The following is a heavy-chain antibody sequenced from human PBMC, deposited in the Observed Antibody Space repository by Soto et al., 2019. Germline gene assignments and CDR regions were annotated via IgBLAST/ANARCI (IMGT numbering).Heavy chain of an antibody. J-gene: IGHJ6*02. CDR1: GGSFSGYY. CDR3: ARVGFNWNADYYGMDV. Sequence: SETLSLTCAVYGGSFSGYYWSWIRQPPGEGLEWIGEINHSGSTNYNPSLKSRVTISVDTSKNQFSLKLSSVTAADTAVYYCARVGFNWNADYYGMDVWGQGTTVPGSS. D-gene: IGHD1-20*01. CDR2: INHSGST. V-gene: IGHV4-34*01.